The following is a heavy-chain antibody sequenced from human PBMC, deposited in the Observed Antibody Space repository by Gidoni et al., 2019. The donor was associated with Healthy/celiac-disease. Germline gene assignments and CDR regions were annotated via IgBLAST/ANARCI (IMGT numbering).Heavy chain of an antibody. J-gene: IGHJ5*02. V-gene: IGHV4-34*01. CDR1: GGSFRGYY. CDR2: IHHSGST. Sequence: QVQLQQWGAGLLKPSETLSLTCAVYGGSFRGYYWRWIRQPPGKGLEWIGEIHHSGSTNYNPSLKSRVTISVDTSKNQFSLKLSSVTAADTAVYYCARGRAGSNDYGDYGRWFDPWGQGTLVTVSS. D-gene: IGHD4-17*01. CDR3: ARGRAGSNDYGDYGRWFDP.